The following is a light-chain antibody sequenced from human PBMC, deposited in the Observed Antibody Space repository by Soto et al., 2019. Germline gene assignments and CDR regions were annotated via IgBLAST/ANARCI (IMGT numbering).Light chain of an antibody. CDR1: QGISSW. CDR3: QQHTT. V-gene: IGKV1-5*03. J-gene: IGKJ1*01. Sequence: DIQMTQSPSALSASVGDRVTITCRGSQGISSWLAWYQQKPGKAPRLLIYKAYSLASGVPSRFSGSGAWTEFPLTSSSLQPEDVATSHCQQHTTVGQGTKVEI. CDR2: KAY.